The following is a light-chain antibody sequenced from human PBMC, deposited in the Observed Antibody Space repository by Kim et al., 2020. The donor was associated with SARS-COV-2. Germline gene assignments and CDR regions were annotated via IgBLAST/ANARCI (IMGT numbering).Light chain of an antibody. Sequence: IVMTQSPATLSVSPGERATLSCRASQSVSSNLAWYQQKPGQAPRLLIYGASTRATGIPARFSCSGSGTEFTLTISSLQSEDFAVYYCQQYNNWPKTFGQGTKVDIK. V-gene: IGKV3-15*01. CDR2: GAS. CDR1: QSVSSN. J-gene: IGKJ1*01. CDR3: QQYNNWPKT.